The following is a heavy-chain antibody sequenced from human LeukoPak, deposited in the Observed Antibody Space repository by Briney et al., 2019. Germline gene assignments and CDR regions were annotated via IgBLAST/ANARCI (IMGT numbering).Heavy chain of an antibody. CDR1: GFTFSSYW. V-gene: IGHV3-30*03. CDR3: ASGYSYGQNWFDP. Sequence: PGGSLRLSCAASGFTFSSYWMSWVRQAPGKGLEWVALISYDGSNEYYADSVRGRFTISRDNSKFTLYMQMNSLRAEDTAVYYCASGYSYGQNWFDPWGQGTLVTVSS. J-gene: IGHJ5*02. CDR2: ISYDGSNE. D-gene: IGHD5-18*01.